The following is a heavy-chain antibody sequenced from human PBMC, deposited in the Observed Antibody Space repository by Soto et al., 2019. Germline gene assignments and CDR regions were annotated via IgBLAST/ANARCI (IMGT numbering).Heavy chain of an antibody. CDR1: GFTFSSYG. V-gene: IGHV3-33*01. D-gene: IGHD2-15*01. CDR2: IWYDGSNK. CDR3: ARDRFGYCSGGSCYFPPSYYYYYGMDV. Sequence: GGSLRLSCAASGFTFSSYGMHWVRQAPGKGLEWVAVIWYDGSNKYYADSVKGRFTISRDNSKNTLYLQMNSLRAEDTAVYYCARDRFGYCSGGSCYFPPSYYYYYGMDVWGQGTTVPVSS. J-gene: IGHJ6*02.